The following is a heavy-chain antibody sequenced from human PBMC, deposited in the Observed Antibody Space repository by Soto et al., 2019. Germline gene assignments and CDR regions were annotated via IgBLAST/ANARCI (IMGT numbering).Heavy chain of an antibody. CDR3: ARTNTVTTLAFDI. CDR1: GGSISSYY. Sequence: QVQLQESGPGLVKPSETLSLTCTVSGGSISSYYWSWIRQPPGKGLEWIGYIYYSGSTNYNPSLKSRVTISVDTSKNQFSLKLSSVTAADTAVYYCARTNTVTTLAFDIWGQGTMLTVSS. V-gene: IGHV4-59*01. CDR2: IYYSGST. J-gene: IGHJ3*02. D-gene: IGHD4-17*01.